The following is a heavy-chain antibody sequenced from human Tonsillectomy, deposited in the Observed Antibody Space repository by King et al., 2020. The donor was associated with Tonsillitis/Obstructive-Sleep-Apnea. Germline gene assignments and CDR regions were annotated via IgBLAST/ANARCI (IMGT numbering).Heavy chain of an antibody. CDR1: GGSIGSTSSY. V-gene: IGHV4-39*01. J-gene: IGHJ6*02. D-gene: IGHD2-2*01. CDR3: ARGESTLLRYGMDV. CDR2: IYYSGST. Sequence: QLQESGPGLVKPSETLSLTCTVSGGSIGSTSSYWGWIRQPPGKGLEWIGSIYYSGSTYYTPSLKSRVAISVDTSKNQFSLKLSSVTAADTAVYYCARGESTLLRYGMDVWGQGPTVTVSS.